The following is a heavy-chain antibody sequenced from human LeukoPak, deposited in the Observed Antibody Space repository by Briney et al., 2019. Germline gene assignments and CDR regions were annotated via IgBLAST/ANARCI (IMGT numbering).Heavy chain of an antibody. CDR2: INHSGST. V-gene: IGHV4-34*01. J-gene: IGHJ6*04. CDR1: GGSFSGYY. D-gene: IGHD3-10*01. Sequence: SETLSLTCAVYGGSFSGYYWSWIRQPPGKGLEWIGEINHSGSTNYNPSLKSRVTISVDTSKNQFSLKLSSVTAADTAVYYCARVGIWFGELLTDVWGKETTVTVSS. CDR3: ARVGIWFGELLTDV.